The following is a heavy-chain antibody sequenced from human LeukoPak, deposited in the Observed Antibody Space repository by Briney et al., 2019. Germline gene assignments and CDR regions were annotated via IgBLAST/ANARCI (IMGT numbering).Heavy chain of an antibody. CDR2: INPHSGGT. J-gene: IGHJ4*02. Sequence: ASVKVSCKSSGYTFTDYYVHWVRQAPGQGLEWMGWINPHSGGTNYAQKFQGRVTMTRDTSISTAYMELSRVTSDDTAVYYCARFDQVSETAGGYWGQGTLVTVSS. V-gene: IGHV1-2*02. D-gene: IGHD5/OR15-5a*01. CDR3: ARFDQVSETAGGY. CDR1: GYTFTDYY.